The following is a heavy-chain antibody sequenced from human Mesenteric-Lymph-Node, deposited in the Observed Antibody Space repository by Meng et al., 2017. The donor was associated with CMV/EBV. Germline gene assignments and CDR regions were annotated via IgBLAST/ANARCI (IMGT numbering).Heavy chain of an antibody. CDR3: VRGGSPGGDS. D-gene: IGHD2-15*01. V-gene: IGHV3-30*02. Sequence: GESLKISCAASGFTFSSSGMHWVRQAPGKGLEWVAFIGLDGSDKHFAESVKGRSTISRDNSKNTLSLQMNSLRADDAAVYYCVRGGSPGGDSWGQGTLVTVSS. J-gene: IGHJ4*02. CDR2: IGLDGSDK. CDR1: GFTFSSSG.